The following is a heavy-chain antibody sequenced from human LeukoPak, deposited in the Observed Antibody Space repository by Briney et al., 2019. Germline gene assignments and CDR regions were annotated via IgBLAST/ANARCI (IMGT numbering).Heavy chain of an antibody. CDR2: TYGNGAET. D-gene: IGHD3-22*01. Sequence: GGSLRLSCAASGFAFRTYSMSWVRQAPGKGLEWVSGTYGNGAETFYADSVKGRFTISRDNAKNSLYLQMNSLRDEDTAVYYCARDSLLSYYDTDYYGMDVWGQGTTVTVSS. CDR3: ARDSLLSYYDTDYYGMDV. CDR1: GFAFRTYS. V-gene: IGHV3-23*01. J-gene: IGHJ6*02.